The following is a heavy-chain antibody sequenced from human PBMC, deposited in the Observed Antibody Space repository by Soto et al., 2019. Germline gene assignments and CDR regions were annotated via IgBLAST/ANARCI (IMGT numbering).Heavy chain of an antibody. V-gene: IGHV1-3*01. J-gene: IGHJ4*02. D-gene: IGHD6-25*01. CDR3: VRVGGSGWTLDF. Sequence: ASVKVSCKTSGYTFTAFAVHWVRQASGQRLEWMGWINVGNGDTKSSQNLQGRATITRDTSASTVYMELSSLRSEDTAVYYCVRVGGSGWTLDFWGQGTLVTVSS. CDR1: GYTFTAFA. CDR2: INVGNGDT.